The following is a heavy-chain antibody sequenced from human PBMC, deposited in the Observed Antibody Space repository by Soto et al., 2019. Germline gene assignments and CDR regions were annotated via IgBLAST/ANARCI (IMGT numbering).Heavy chain of an antibody. CDR3: VSALVSVLGA. CDR1: GFTFSDYW. J-gene: IGHJ4*02. Sequence: EVQLVESGGGLVQPGGSLRLSCAASGFTFSDYWMSWVRQAPGKGLEWVANIKLDGSEEYYVDSVKGRFTISRDNAQNSLYLQMNSLRVEDTAVYSCVSALVSVLGAGGQGTLVTVSS. CDR2: IKLDGSEE. V-gene: IGHV3-7*01. D-gene: IGHD2-8*01.